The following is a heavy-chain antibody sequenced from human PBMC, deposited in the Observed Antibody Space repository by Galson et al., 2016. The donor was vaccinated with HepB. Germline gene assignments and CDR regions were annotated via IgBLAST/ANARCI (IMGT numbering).Heavy chain of an antibody. CDR3: TRGHAFCGGDCPSEY. J-gene: IGHJ4*01. D-gene: IGHD2-21*02. CDR1: GASVRSHY. CDR2: VYRRGNT. V-gene: IGHV4-59*02. Sequence: ETLSLTCTVSGASVRSHYWNWIRQSPGKGLEWIGYVYRRGNTNYNPSPGSRVPMPIDTTRNQFSLNLRSVTDAYPAMYYCTRGHAFCGGDCPSEYWGHGTLVVVSS.